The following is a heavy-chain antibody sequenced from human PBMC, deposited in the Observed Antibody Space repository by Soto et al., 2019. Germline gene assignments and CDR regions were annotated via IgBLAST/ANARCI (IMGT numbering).Heavy chain of an antibody. CDR2: ISYDGSNK. CDR1: GFTFSSYG. Sequence: SGGGVVQPGRSLRLSCAASGFTFSSYGMHWVRQAPGKGLEWVAVISYDGSNKYYADSVKGRFTISRDNSKNTLYLQMNSLRAEDTAVYYCARHKGGYWGQGTLVTVSS. V-gene: IGHV3-30*03. J-gene: IGHJ4*02. D-gene: IGHD2-15*01. CDR3: ARHKGGY.